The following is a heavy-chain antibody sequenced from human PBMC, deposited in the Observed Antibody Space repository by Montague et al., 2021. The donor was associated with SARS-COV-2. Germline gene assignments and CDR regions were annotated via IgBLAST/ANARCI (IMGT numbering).Heavy chain of an antibody. CDR2: IYYGGST. D-gene: IGHD3-3*01. J-gene: IGHJ3*02. CDR3: ARVSNFWSGYYTAVGAFDI. CDR1: GGSISSYY. Sequence: SETLSLTRTPSGGSISSYYWSWIRQPGGKGLEWIGYIYYGGSTNXNPSCKSGVTISVDTSKNQFSLKLSSVTAADTAVYYCARVSNFWSGYYTAVGAFDIWGQGTMVTVSS. V-gene: IGHV4-59*01.